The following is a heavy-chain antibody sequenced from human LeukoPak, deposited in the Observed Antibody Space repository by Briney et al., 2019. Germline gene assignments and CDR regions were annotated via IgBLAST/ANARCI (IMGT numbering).Heavy chain of an antibody. V-gene: IGHV3-23*01. CDR2: ISGSGGST. CDR3: AKNFDWRDARDY. D-gene: IGHD3-9*01. CDR1: GFTFSSYA. Sequence: PGGSLRLSCAASGFTFSSYAMSLVRQAPGKGLEWVSAISGSGGSTYYADSVKGRLTISRDNSKNTLYLQMNSLRAEDTAVYYCAKNFDWRDARDYWGQGTLVTASS. J-gene: IGHJ4*02.